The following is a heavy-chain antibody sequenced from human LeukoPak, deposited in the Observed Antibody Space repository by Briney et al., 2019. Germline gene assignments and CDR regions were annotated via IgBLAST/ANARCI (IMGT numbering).Heavy chain of an antibody. J-gene: IGHJ4*02. CDR3: ATGMVPGYCSGGSCSNSGDY. CDR1: GYTLTELS. D-gene: IGHD2-15*01. V-gene: IGHV1-24*01. Sequence: ASVKVSCKVSGYTLTELSMHWVRQAPGKGLEWMGGFDPEDGETIYAQKFQGRVTMTEDTSTDTAYMELSSLRSEDTAVYYCATGMVPGYCSGGSCSNSGDYWGQGTLVTVSS. CDR2: FDPEDGET.